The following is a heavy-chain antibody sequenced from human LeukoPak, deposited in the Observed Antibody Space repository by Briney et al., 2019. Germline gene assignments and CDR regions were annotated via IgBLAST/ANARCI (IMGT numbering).Heavy chain of an antibody. CDR1: GYTFTSYG. J-gene: IGHJ4*02. CDR3: ARGRQTTTVTLNY. V-gene: IGHV1-2*02. CDR2: INPNSGGT. D-gene: IGHD4-17*01. Sequence: ASVKVSCKASGYTFTSYGISWVRQAPGQVLEWMGWINPNSGGTNYAQKFQGRVTMTRDTSISTAYMELSRLRSGDTAVYYCARGRQTTTVTLNYWGQGTLVTVSS.